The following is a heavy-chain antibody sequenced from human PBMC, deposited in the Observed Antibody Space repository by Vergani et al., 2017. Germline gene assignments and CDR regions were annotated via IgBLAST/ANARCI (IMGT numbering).Heavy chain of an antibody. CDR3: AKFTYYYDSSCYYSY. CDR1: GGTFNNYA. D-gene: IGHD3-22*01. Sequence: QVQLVQSGAEVKKPGSSVKVSCKASGGTFNNYAIRWVRQAPGQGLEWMGGILPIFGKTNHAQKFKGRVTITADESTSTAYMELSILRSEDTAVYYCAKFTYYYDSSCYYSYWGQGTLVTVSS. J-gene: IGHJ4*02. CDR2: ILPIFGKT. V-gene: IGHV1-69*01.